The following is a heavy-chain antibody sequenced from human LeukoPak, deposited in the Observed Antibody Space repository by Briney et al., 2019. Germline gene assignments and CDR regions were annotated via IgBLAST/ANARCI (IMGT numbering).Heavy chain of an antibody. CDR2: INWNGGTT. Sequence: GGSLRLSCAASGFTFDDYGMTWVRQAPGKGLEWVSGINWNGGTTGYADSVKGRFTISRDNAKNSLHLQMDSLRAEDTALYYCARGYSGYGGYYYYYMDVWGKGTTVTVSS. CDR1: GFTFDDYG. D-gene: IGHD5-12*01. CDR3: ARGYSGYGGYYYYYMDV. V-gene: IGHV3-20*04. J-gene: IGHJ6*03.